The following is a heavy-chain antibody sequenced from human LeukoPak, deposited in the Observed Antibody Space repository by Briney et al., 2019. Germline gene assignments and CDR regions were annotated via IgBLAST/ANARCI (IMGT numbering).Heavy chain of an antibody. CDR3: ARQGSGGRAFDI. D-gene: IGHD1-26*01. Sequence: SETLSLTCIVSGXSISSYYGSWIRQPPGKGLESIGYIFSSGSTNSNPSLKSRVTISVDTSKTQFSLKMTSVTAADTAVYYCARQGSGGRAFDIWGQGTMVTVSS. CDR1: GXSISSYY. J-gene: IGHJ3*02. CDR2: IFSSGST. V-gene: IGHV4-59*08.